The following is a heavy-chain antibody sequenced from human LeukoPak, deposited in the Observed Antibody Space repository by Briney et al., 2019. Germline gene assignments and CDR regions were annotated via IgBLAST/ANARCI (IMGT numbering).Heavy chain of an antibody. D-gene: IGHD3-9*01. CDR2: ISAYNGNT. V-gene: IGHV1-18*01. Sequence: ASVKVSCKASGYTFTSYGISWVRQGPGQGLEWMGWISAYNGNTNYAQKLQGRVTMTTDTSTSTAYMELRSLRSDDTAVYYCARTYYDILNGYYLNWFDPWGQGTLVTVSS. CDR3: ARTYYDILNGYYLNWFDP. CDR1: GYTFTSYG. J-gene: IGHJ5*02.